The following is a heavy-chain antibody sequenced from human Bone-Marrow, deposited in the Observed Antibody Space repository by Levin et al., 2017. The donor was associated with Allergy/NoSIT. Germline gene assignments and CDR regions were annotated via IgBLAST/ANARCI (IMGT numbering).Heavy chain of an antibody. CDR2: ISGSGLTT. V-gene: IGHV3-23*01. J-gene: IGHJ4*02. Sequence: HPGGSLRLSCAASGFTFSNYAMSWVRQAPGKGLEWVSGISGSGLTTYYADSVKGRFTISRDKSKNTLYLEMNSLRAEDTAVYYCAKDRDIVVEVAALWGQGTLVTVSS. D-gene: IGHD2-15*01. CDR1: GFTFSNYA. CDR3: AKDRDIVVEVAAL.